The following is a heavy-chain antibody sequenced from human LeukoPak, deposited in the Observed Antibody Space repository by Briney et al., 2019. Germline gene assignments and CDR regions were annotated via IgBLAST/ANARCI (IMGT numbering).Heavy chain of an antibody. V-gene: IGHV1-69*13. CDR2: IIPIFGTA. CDR1: GGTFSSYA. Sequence: SVKVSCKASGGTFSSYAISWVRQAPGQGLEWMGGIIPIFGTANYAQKFQGRVTITADESTCTAYMELSSLRSEDTAVYYCARGTDPDYYDSSGYYDYWGQGTLVTVSS. D-gene: IGHD3-22*01. CDR3: ARGTDPDYYDSSGYYDY. J-gene: IGHJ4*02.